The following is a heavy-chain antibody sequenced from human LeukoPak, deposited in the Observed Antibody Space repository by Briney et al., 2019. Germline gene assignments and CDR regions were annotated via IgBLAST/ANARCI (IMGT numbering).Heavy chain of an antibody. V-gene: IGHV4-39*01. CDR3: ARLRFDFWSGYTHPYFDY. CDR2: IYYSGTT. CDR1: GGSISSSSYS. J-gene: IGHJ4*02. Sequence: SETLSLTCTVSGGSISSSSYSWGWIRQPPGKGLEWIGSIYYSGTTYYNPSLKSRVTISVDTSKIQFSLKLSSVAVTDTAVYFCARLRFDFWSGYTHPYFDYWGQGTLVTVSS. D-gene: IGHD3-3*01.